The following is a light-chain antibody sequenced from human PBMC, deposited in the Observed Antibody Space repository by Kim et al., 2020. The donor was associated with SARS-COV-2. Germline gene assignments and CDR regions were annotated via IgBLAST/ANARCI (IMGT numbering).Light chain of an antibody. CDR1: SSNIGIHT. J-gene: IGLJ2*01. Sequence: ELTQPPSASGTPGQRVAISCSGSSSNIGIHTVSWYQHLPGTAPKLLIYSNTQRPSVVPDRFSVSKSGTSASLAITGLQSDDEADYYCAAWDDSLNGVVFGGGTQLTVL. CDR3: AAWDDSLNGVV. V-gene: IGLV1-44*01. CDR2: SNT.